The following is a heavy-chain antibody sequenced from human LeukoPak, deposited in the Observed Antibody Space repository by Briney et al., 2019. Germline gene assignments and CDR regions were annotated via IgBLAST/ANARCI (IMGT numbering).Heavy chain of an antibody. CDR3: ARGPLAVDGTRYYFDY. J-gene: IGHJ4*02. Sequence: SETLSLTCAVYGGSLSGCYWSWIRQPPGKGLEWIGEINHSGSTNYNPSLKSRVTISVDTSKNQFSLKLSSVTAADTAVYYCARGPLAVDGTRYYFDYWGQGTLVTVSS. V-gene: IGHV4-34*01. CDR1: GGSLSGCY. CDR2: INHSGST. D-gene: IGHD6-19*01.